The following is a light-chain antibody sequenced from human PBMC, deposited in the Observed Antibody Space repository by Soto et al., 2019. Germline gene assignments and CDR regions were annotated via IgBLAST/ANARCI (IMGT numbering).Light chain of an antibody. J-gene: IGLJ3*02. Sequence: QSVLTQSPSASGTPGQRVTISCFGNSSNIGSNYVYWYQQLPGTAPKLLIYRSNQRPSGVPDRFSGSKSGTSASLAICGLRSEDEADYYCAAWDDSLSGGVFGGGTKLTVL. CDR3: AAWDDSLSGGV. CDR2: RSN. CDR1: SSNIGSNY. V-gene: IGLV1-47*01.